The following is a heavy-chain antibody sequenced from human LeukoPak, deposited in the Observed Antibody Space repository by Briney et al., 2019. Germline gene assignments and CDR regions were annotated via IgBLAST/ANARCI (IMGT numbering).Heavy chain of an antibody. V-gene: IGHV3-23*01. CDR1: GFTFNNYA. Sequence: PGGSLRLSCAASGFTFNNYAMSWVRQAPGKGLEWVSTITGSGGSTYYADSVKGQFTISRDNSNNTLYLQMNSLRAEDTAVYYCAKSRDSSGYYLSYFDYWGQGTLVTVSS. J-gene: IGHJ4*02. CDR3: AKSRDSSGYYLSYFDY. CDR2: ITGSGGST. D-gene: IGHD3-22*01.